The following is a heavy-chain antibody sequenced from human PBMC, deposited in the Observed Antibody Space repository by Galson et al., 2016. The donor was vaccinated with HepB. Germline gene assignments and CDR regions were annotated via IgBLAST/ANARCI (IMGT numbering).Heavy chain of an antibody. Sequence: SETLSLTCDVSGASISDSNWWTWVRQVPGKGLEWIREIYHTGTSNNNPFLNSRFTLSVDKSRNQFSLNITSVTAADTAVYYCARAAIIPGARMVFDAWGQGTLVTVSS. CDR3: ARAAIIPGARMVFDA. CDR2: IYHTGTS. D-gene: IGHD2-2*01. CDR1: GASISDSNW. J-gene: IGHJ5*02. V-gene: IGHV4-4*02.